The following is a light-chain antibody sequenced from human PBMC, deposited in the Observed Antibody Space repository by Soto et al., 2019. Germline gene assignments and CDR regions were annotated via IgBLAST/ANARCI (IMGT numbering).Light chain of an antibody. V-gene: IGLV2-14*01. CDR2: DVS. Sequence: QSALTQPASVSGSPGQSITISCTGTSNDVGGYNYVSWYQQHPGKAPKLMIFDVSNRPSGASNRFSGSKSGNTASLTISGLQAEDEAHYYCSSYTGNNTLVFGGGTKLTVL. J-gene: IGLJ2*01. CDR1: SNDVGGYNY. CDR3: SSYTGNNTLV.